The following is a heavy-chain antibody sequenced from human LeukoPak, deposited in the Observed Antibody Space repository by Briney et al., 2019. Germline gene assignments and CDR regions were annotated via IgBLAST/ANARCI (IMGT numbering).Heavy chain of an antibody. CDR2: IYYSGST. CDR1: GGSISSGGYY. CDR3: ARAPRGPKTYYYDSSGYVDAFDI. J-gene: IGHJ3*02. Sequence: PSETLSLTCTVSGGSISSGGYYWSWIRQHPGKGLEWIGYIYYSGSTNYNPSLKSRVTISVDTSKNQFSLKLSSVTAADTAVYYCARAPRGPKTYYYDSSGYVDAFDIWGQGTMVTVSS. V-gene: IGHV4-61*08. D-gene: IGHD3-22*01.